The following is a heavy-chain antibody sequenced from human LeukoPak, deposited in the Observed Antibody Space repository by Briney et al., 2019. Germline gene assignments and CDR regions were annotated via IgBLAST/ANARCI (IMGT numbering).Heavy chain of an antibody. CDR1: GGSISSYY. V-gene: IGHV4-4*07. CDR3: ARYLRLEQSPYYYDSSGFDY. CDR2: IYTSGST. D-gene: IGHD3-22*01. J-gene: IGHJ4*02. Sequence: SETLSLTCTVSGGSISSYYWSWIRQPAGKGLEWIGRIYTSGSTNYNPSLKSRVTISVDTSKNQFSLKLSSVTAADTAVYYCARYLRLEQSPYYYDSSGFDYWGQGTLVTVSS.